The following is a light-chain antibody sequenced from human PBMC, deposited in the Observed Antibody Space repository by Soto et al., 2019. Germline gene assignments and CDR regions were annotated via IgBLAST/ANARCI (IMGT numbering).Light chain of an antibody. CDR2: EVS. V-gene: IGLV2-14*01. Sequence: QSVLTQPASVSGSPGQSITMSCTGTSRDVGGYNYVSWYQQHPGKAPKLMIYEVSNRPSGVSNRFSGSKSGNTASLTISGLQAEDEADYYCSSHTSSDTLVFGGGTKLTVL. CDR1: SRDVGGYNY. CDR3: SSHTSSDTLV. J-gene: IGLJ2*01.